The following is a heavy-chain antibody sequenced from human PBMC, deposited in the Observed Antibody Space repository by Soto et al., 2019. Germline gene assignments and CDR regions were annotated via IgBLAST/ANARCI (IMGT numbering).Heavy chain of an antibody. CDR1: GGSISSNY. V-gene: IGHV4-59*08. D-gene: IGHD3-3*01. CDR3: ARFWPPPDVYLLTDYTVALGV. CDR2: SYYSGST. J-gene: IGHJ4*02. Sequence: SETLSHTCTVSGGSISSNYWSWVRQPPGKGLGWIGYSYYSGSTYNTPSLNSPVTISEDTSKNQFSLKLVSVTAADTAVFYCARFWPPPDVYLLTDYTVALGVCGQGTLVSFSS.